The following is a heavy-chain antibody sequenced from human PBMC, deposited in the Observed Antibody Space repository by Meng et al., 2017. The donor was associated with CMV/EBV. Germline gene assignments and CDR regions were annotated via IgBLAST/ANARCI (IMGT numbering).Heavy chain of an antibody. CDR2: IRYDGSNK. J-gene: IGHJ4*02. D-gene: IGHD3-10*01. V-gene: IGHV3-30*02. CDR3: AKPYYYGSGVSGALGY. CDR1: GFTFSSYG. Sequence: GESLKISCAASGFTFSSYGMHWVRQAPDKGLEWVAFIRYDGSNKYYADSVKGRFTISRDNSKNTLYLQMNSLRAEDTAVYYCAKPYYYGSGVSGALGYWGQGTLVTVSS.